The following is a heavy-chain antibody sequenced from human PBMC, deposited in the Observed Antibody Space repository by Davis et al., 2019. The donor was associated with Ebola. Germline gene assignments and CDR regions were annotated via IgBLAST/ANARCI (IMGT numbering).Heavy chain of an antibody. V-gene: IGHV1-3*01. CDR2: INAGNGNT. Sequence: ASVKVSCKASGYTFTSYAMHWVRQAPGQRLEWMGWINAGNGNTKYSQKFQGRVTMTRDTSTSTVYMELSSLRSEDTAVYYCAGGVGATTLFDYWGQGTLVTVSS. D-gene: IGHD1-26*01. J-gene: IGHJ4*02. CDR1: GYTFTSYA. CDR3: AGGVGATTLFDY.